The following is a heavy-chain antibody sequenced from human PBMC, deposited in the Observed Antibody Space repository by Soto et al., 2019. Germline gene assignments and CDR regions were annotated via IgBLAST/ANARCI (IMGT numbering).Heavy chain of an antibody. CDR1: GFSLSTSGVG. CDR2: IYWNDDK. V-gene: IGHV2-5*01. J-gene: IGHJ6*03. D-gene: IGHD5-18*01. CDR3: ARIQPYYYYMDV. Sequence: SGPTLVNPTQTLTLTCTFSGFSLSTSGVGVGWIRQPPGKALEWLALIYWNDDKRYSPSLKSRLTITKDTSKSQVVLTMTNMDPVDTATYYCARIQPYYYYMDVWGKGTTVTVSS.